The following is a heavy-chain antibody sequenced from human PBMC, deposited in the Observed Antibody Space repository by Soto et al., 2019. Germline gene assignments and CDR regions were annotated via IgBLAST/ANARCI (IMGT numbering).Heavy chain of an antibody. CDR3: AKPSPFYDS. Sequence: EVQLLESGGGLVQPGGSLSLASAASGFTFETVAMSWVHQAPVKGLEWVSAKSGSGISTYYADSVKGRFTISRDNSKNTLYLQMNSLRPDDTAVYYCAKPSPFYDSWGQGAPVTVS. CDR1: GFTFETVA. V-gene: IGHV3-23*01. CDR2: KSGSGIST. J-gene: IGHJ5*01.